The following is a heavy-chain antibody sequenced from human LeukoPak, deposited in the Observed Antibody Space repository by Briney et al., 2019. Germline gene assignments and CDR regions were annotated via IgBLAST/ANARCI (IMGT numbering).Heavy chain of an antibody. CDR3: ARHKNGTATFDY. CDR2: ISYGGIT. V-gene: IGHV4-59*08. Sequence: SETLSLTCTVSSGSISGSYCSWIRQSPGKGLEWIGQISYGGITKYNPSLTTRVTISIDTSKNQFSLRLNSVTAADTAVYYCARHKNGTATFDYWGQGTLITVSS. J-gene: IGHJ4*02. D-gene: IGHD1-26*01. CDR1: SGSISGSY.